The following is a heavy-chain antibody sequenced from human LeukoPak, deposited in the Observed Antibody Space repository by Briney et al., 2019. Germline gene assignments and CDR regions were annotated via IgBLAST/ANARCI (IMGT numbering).Heavy chain of an antibody. J-gene: IGHJ4*02. Sequence: VKLSCKTSGYTFTRYDINWTRQAPGQGLEGMGWISAYNGNTNSAQMLQGRVTMTTDPSTSTAYVELRSLRSDETAVYYCARDPTAAGALFDYWGQGTLVTVSS. CDR1: GYTFTRYD. CDR3: ARDPTAAGALFDY. CDR2: ISAYNGNT. D-gene: IGHD6-13*01. V-gene: IGHV1-18*01.